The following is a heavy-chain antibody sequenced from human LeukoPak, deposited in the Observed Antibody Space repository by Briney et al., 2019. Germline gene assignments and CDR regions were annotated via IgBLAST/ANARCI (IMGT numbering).Heavy chain of an antibody. J-gene: IGHJ5*02. D-gene: IGHD3-3*01. CDR3: ARYYDFWSVNWFDP. CDR2: IYHSGST. CDR1: GYSISSGYY. V-gene: IGHV4-38-2*02. Sequence: SETLSLTCTVSGYSISSGYYWGWIRQPPGKGLEWIGSIYHSGSTYYNPSLKSRVTISVDTSKNQFSLKLSSVTAADTAVYYCARYYDFWSVNWFDPWGQGTLVTVSS.